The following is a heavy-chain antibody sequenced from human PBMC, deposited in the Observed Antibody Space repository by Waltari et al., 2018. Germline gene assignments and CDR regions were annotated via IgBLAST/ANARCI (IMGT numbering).Heavy chain of an antibody. J-gene: IGHJ4*02. V-gene: IGHV3-53*01. CDR2: VYPAGNT. Sequence: KLLWSGGGLIQPGGSLGRSWAASGFNVGSNYMSWVRQAPGKGLEWVSVVYPAGNTYYADSVKGRFTISRDSSDNTFSLQMNNLKVEDTAVYYCTSPPTYWGQGTQVTVSS. CDR3: TSPPTY. CDR1: GFNVGSNY.